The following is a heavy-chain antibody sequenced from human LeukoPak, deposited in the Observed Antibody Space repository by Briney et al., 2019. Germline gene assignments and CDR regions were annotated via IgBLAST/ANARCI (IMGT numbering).Heavy chain of an antibody. Sequence: SETLSLTCTVPGGSISSYYWSWIRQPAGKGLEWIGRIYTSGSTNYNPSLKSRVTMSVDTSKNQFSLKLSSVTAADTAVYYCARGHVDTAMVSYYYYMDVWGKGTTVTVSS. V-gene: IGHV4-4*07. D-gene: IGHD5-18*01. J-gene: IGHJ6*03. CDR2: IYTSGST. CDR3: ARGHVDTAMVSYYYYMDV. CDR1: GGSISSYY.